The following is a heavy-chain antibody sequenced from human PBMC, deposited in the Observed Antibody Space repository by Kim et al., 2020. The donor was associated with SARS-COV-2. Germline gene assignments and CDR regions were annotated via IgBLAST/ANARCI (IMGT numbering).Heavy chain of an antibody. J-gene: IGHJ4*02. CDR3: SRRAYSSGWWYFDY. V-gene: IGHV3-74*01. Sequence: AQSVKGRYTISRDNAKTTLYLQMNSLRAEDTAVYYCSRRAYSSGWWYFDYWGQGTLVTVSS. D-gene: IGHD6-19*01.